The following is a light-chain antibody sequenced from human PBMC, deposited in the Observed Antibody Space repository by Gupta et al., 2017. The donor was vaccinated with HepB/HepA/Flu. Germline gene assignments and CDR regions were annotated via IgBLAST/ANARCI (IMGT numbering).Light chain of an antibody. CDR1: SSNIGAGYD. J-gene: IGLJ2*01. V-gene: IGLV1-40*01. CDR3: QSYDSSVSDSVV. Sequence: QSVLTQPPSVSGAPGQRVTISCTGSSSNIGAGYDVHWYQQLPGTAPKLLIYRNNNRPSGVPDRFSGSKSGTSVSLAITGLQAEDEADYYCQSYDSSVSDSVVFGGGTKLTVL. CDR2: RNN.